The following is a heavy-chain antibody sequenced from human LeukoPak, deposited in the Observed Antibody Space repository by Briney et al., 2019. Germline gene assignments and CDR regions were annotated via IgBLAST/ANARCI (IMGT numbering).Heavy chain of an antibody. D-gene: IGHD3-22*01. V-gene: IGHV1-8*01. Sequence: GASVKVSCKASGYTFSTFDIHWVRQASGQGLEWMGWMNPNSGNTGYAQKFQGRVTMTRNTSITTAYMELSSLRSEDTAMYYCARGEVIDTSGYFYSFDIWGQGTMVTVSS. CDR3: ARGEVIDTSGYFYSFDI. CDR1: GYTFSTFD. J-gene: IGHJ3*02. CDR2: MNPNSGNT.